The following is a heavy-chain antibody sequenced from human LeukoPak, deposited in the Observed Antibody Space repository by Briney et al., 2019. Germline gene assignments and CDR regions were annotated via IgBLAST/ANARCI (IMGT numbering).Heavy chain of an antibody. CDR3: ARDQTVVVPAASPAGYYYYMDV. D-gene: IGHD2-2*01. J-gene: IGHJ6*03. CDR2: ISAYNGNT. V-gene: IGHV1-18*01. Sequence: ASVKVSCKASVYTFTSYGISGVRQAPGQGLEWVGWISAYNGNTNYVQKLQGRVTMTTDTSTSTAYMELKRLRYDDTAVYYCARDQTVVVPAASPAGYYYYMDVWGKGTTVTVSS. CDR1: VYTFTSYG.